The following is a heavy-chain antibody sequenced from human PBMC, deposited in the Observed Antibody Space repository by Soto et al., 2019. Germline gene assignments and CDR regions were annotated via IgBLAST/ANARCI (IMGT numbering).Heavy chain of an antibody. Sequence: SETLSLTCTVSGGSMTSYYWSWIRQPPGKGLEWIGYMSYSGITNYNPSLKSRVIMSADTSKNQFSLKLTTVTAADTAVYYCARRSGQYCSGGTCYLYFDPWGQGTLVTISS. CDR1: GGSMTSYY. D-gene: IGHD2-15*01. V-gene: IGHV4-59*08. J-gene: IGHJ5*02. CDR3: ARRSGQYCSGGTCYLYFDP. CDR2: MSYSGIT.